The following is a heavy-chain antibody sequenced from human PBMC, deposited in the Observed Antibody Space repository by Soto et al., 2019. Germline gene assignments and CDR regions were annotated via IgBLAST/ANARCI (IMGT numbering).Heavy chain of an antibody. Sequence: KPSETLSLTCTVSGGSISSGGYYWSWIRQHPGKGLEWIGYIYYSGSTYYNPSLKSRVTISVDTSKNQFSLKLSSVTAADTAVYYCARAKHYYDRSGPPFDYWGQGTLVTSPQ. V-gene: IGHV4-31*03. D-gene: IGHD3-22*01. J-gene: IGHJ4*02. CDR2: IYYSGST. CDR1: GGSISSGGYY. CDR3: ARAKHYYDRSGPPFDY.